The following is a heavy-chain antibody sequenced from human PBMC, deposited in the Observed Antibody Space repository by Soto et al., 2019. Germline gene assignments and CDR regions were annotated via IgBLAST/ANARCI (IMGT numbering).Heavy chain of an antibody. CDR2: INTTGGTT. CDR3: ARAGAVAYFDY. J-gene: IGHJ4*02. V-gene: IGHV1-46*01. D-gene: IGHD6-19*01. CDR1: GYTFTSYY. Sequence: QVQLVQSGAEVKKPGASVKVSCKASGYTFTSYYMHWVRQAPGQRLEWMGIINTTGGTTNYAQKFQGRVTMTRDTSTRTVYMELSSLRSEDTAVYYCARAGAVAYFDYWGQGTLVTVSS.